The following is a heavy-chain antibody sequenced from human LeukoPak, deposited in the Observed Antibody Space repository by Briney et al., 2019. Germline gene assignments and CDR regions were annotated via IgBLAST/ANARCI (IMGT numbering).Heavy chain of an antibody. CDR1: GGSISSYY. J-gene: IGHJ6*02. CDR2: IYCSGST. CDR3: ARSQGRYYYGSGKYYGMDV. Sequence: SETLSLTCTVSGGSISSYYWSWIRQPPGKGLEWIGYIYCSGSTNYNPSLKSRVTISVDTSKNQFSLKLSSVTAADTAVYYCARSQGRYYYGSGKYYGMDVWGQGTTVTVSS. V-gene: IGHV4-59*01. D-gene: IGHD3-10*01.